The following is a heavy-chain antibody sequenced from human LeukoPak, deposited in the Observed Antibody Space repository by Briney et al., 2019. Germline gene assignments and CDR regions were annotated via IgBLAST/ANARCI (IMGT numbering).Heavy chain of an antibody. CDR2: IHNGGST. J-gene: IGHJ5*02. CDR1: GGSVSSGSYY. CDR3: ARGGASSIPFDP. Sequence: PSETLSLTCTVSGGSVSSGSYYWSWIRQPPGKGLEWIGFIHNGGSTKYNPSLMSRVTISVDTSKNQFSLKLSSVTAAETAVYYCARGGASSIPFDPWGQGTLVTVSS. V-gene: IGHV4-61*01. D-gene: IGHD2-2*01.